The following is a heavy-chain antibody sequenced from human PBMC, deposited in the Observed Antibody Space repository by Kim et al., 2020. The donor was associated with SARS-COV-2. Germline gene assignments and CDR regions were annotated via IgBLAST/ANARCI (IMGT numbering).Heavy chain of an antibody. J-gene: IGHJ6*02. D-gene: IGHD3-22*01. Sequence: YADSVKGRFTISRDNSKNTLYLQMNSLRAEDTAVYYCAKDYYPFHSGMDVWGQGTTVTVSS. V-gene: IGHV3-23*01. CDR3: AKDYYPFHSGMDV.